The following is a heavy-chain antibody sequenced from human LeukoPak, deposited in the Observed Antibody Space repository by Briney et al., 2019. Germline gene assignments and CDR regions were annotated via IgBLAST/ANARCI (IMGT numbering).Heavy chain of an antibody. V-gene: IGHV5-51*01. D-gene: IGHD1-26*01. J-gene: IGHJ6*02. CDR1: GYSFTSYW. CDR2: IYPGDSDT. Sequence: GESLKISCQGPGYSFTSYWIGWVRQIPGKGLEWMGIIYPGDSDTRYSPSFQGQVTISADKSISTAYLQWSSLKASDTAMYYCARHTATNSGSYYYYGMDVWGQGTTVTVSS. CDR3: ARHTATNSGSYYYYGMDV.